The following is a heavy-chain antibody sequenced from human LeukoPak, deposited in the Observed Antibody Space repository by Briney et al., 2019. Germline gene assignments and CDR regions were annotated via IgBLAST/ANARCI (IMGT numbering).Heavy chain of an antibody. CDR1: QFTFSTYT. Sequence: GGSLRLSCATSQFTFSTYTMNWVRQAPGKGLEWVSSISSSSNYIYYADSVKGRFTISRDNAKNSLDLQMNSLRAEDTAVYYCARDRAVWFGDNYWGQGTQVTVSS. CDR3: ARDRAVWFGDNY. CDR2: ISSSSNYI. D-gene: IGHD3-10*01. V-gene: IGHV3-21*01. J-gene: IGHJ4*02.